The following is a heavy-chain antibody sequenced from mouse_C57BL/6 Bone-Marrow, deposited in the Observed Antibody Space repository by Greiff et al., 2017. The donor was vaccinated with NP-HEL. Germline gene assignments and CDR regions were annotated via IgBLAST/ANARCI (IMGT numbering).Heavy chain of an antibody. CDR2: IYPGGGYT. CDR1: GYTFTNYW. CDR3: ARSGIYYDYSLFAY. V-gene: IGHV1-63*01. Sequence: VQLQQSGAELVRPGTSVKMSCKASGYTFTNYWIGWAKQRPGHGLEWIGDIYPGGGYTNYNEKFKGKATLTADKSSSTAYMQFSSLTSEDSAIYYCARSGIYYDYSLFAYWGQGTLVTVSA. D-gene: IGHD2-4*01. J-gene: IGHJ3*01.